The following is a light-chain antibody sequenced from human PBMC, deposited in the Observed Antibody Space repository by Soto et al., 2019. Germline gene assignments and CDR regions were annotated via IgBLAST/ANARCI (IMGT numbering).Light chain of an antibody. Sequence: DIQMTQSPSTLSASVGDRVTITCWASQSISSWLAWYQQKPGKAPKLLIYDASSLESGVPSRFSGSGSGTEFTLTISSLQPDDFATYYCQQYNSLRRTFGQGTKVEIK. CDR3: QQYNSLRRT. CDR1: QSISSW. J-gene: IGKJ1*01. V-gene: IGKV1-5*01. CDR2: DAS.